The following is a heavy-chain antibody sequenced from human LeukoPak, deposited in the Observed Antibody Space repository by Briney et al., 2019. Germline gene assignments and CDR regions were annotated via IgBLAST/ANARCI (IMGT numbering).Heavy chain of an antibody. V-gene: IGHV4-59*08. D-gene: IGHD3-22*01. CDR1: GGSISSYY. CDR2: IYYSGST. J-gene: IGHJ4*02. CDR3: ARPHYYDSSGLYYFDN. Sequence: SETLSLTCTVSGGSISSYYWSWIRQPPGKGLEWIGYIYYSGSTNYNPSLKSRVTISVDTSKKQFSLKLSSVTAADTAVYYCARPHYYDSSGLYYFDNWGQGTLVTVSS.